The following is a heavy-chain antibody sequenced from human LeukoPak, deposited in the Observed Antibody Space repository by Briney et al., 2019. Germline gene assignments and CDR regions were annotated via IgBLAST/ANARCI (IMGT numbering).Heavy chain of an antibody. CDR3: ASTSYDILTGHPILYFDY. Sequence: SETLSLTCAVSGVYISSSNWWSWARQPPGKGLEWIGELYHSGSTNYNPSLKSRVTISVDKSKNQFSLKLSSVTAADTAVYYCASTSYDILTGHPILYFDYWGQGTLVTVSS. V-gene: IGHV4-4*02. D-gene: IGHD3-9*01. CDR1: GVYISSSNW. CDR2: LYHSGST. J-gene: IGHJ4*02.